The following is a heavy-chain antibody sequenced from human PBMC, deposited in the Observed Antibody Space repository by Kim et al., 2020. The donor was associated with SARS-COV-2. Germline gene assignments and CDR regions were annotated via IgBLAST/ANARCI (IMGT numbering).Heavy chain of an antibody. D-gene: IGHD2-15*01. Sequence: SVKVSCKASGGTFRSHAINWVRQAPGQGLEWMGGIIPIVGTANYAQKFQGRVTITADESTTTAYMELSSLRSEDTAVYYCATESGGRPTTTKPFDYLGQGTLVTVSS. CDR2: IIPIVGTA. CDR1: GGTFRSHA. J-gene: IGHJ4*02. V-gene: IGHV1-69*13. CDR3: ATESGGRPTTTKPFDY.